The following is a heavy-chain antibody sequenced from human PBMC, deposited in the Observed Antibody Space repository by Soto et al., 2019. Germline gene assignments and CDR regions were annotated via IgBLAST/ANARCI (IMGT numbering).Heavy chain of an antibody. CDR2: VNHSGST. D-gene: IGHD5-12*01. V-gene: IGHV4-34*01. J-gene: IGHJ6*02. CDR3: ARGGRDGYNTAGVEDYYGMDV. Sequence: SETLSLTCAVYGGSFSSYYWNWIRQPPGKGLEWIGEVNHSGSTNYNPSLTSRVTISVDTSKNQFSLKLSSVTAADTAVYYCARGGRDGYNTAGVEDYYGMDVWGQGTTVTVSS. CDR1: GGSFSSYY.